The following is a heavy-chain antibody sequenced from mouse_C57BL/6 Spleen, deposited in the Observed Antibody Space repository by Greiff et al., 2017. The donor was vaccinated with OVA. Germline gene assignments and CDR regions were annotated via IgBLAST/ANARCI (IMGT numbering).Heavy chain of an antibody. D-gene: IGHD1-1*01. J-gene: IGHJ2*01. Sequence: VQLQQPGAELVKPGASVKMSCKASGYTFTSYWITWVKQRPGQGLEWIGDIYPGSGSTNYNEKFKSKATLTVDTSSSTAYMQLSSLTSEDSAVYYCAREVDYYGSSYVFDYWGQGTTLTVSS. CDR2: IYPGSGST. CDR1: GYTFTSYW. CDR3: AREVDYYGSSYVFDY. V-gene: IGHV1-55*01.